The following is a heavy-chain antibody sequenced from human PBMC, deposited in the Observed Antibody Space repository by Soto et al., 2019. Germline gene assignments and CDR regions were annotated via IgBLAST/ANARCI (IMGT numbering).Heavy chain of an antibody. D-gene: IGHD3-22*01. Sequence: PSETLSLTCAVYGGSFSGYYWSWIRQPPGKGLEWIGEINHSGSTNYNPSLKSRVTISVDTSKNQFSLKLSSVTAADTAVYYCARVIVRTSYSDTSGYYFNYWGQGTLVTVSS. J-gene: IGHJ4*02. V-gene: IGHV4-34*01. CDR3: ARVIVRTSYSDTSGYYFNY. CDR1: GGSFSGYY. CDR2: INHSGST.